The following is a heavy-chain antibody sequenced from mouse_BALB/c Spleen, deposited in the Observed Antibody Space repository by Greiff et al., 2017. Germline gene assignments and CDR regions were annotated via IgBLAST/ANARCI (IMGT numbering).Heavy chain of an antibody. Sequence: EVKVVESGGGLVKPGGSLKLSCAASGFTFSSYAMSWVRQSPEKRLEWVAEISSGGSYTYYPDTVTGRFTISRDNAKNTLYLEMSSLRSEDTAMYYCARDFFTTATAYWGQGTLVTVSA. CDR1: GFTFSSYA. J-gene: IGHJ3*01. CDR3: ARDFFTTATAY. CDR2: ISSGGSYT. V-gene: IGHV5-9-4*01. D-gene: IGHD1-2*01.